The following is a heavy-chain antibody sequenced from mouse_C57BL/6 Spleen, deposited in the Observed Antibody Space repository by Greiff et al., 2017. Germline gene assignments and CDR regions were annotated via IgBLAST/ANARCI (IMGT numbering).Heavy chain of an antibody. V-gene: IGHV1-64*01. D-gene: IGHD2-2*01. Sequence: QVQLQQPGAELVKPGASVKLSCKASGYTFTSYWMHWVKQRPGQGLEWIGMIHPNSGSTNYNEKFKSKATLTVDKSSSTAYMQRSSLTSDDSAVYYCARGGYDNYFDYWGQGTTLTVSS. CDR3: ARGGYDNYFDY. J-gene: IGHJ2*01. CDR2: IHPNSGST. CDR1: GYTFTSYW.